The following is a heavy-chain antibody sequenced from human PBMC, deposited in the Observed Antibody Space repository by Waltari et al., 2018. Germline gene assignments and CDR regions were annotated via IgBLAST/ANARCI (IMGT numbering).Heavy chain of an antibody. CDR2: IIPIFGTA. CDR1: GGPFSRYA. CDR3: AREGGFGELLAHFDY. J-gene: IGHJ4*02. Sequence: QVQLVQSGAEVKKPGSSVKVSCKASGGPFSRYAISWVRQAPGQGLEWMGGIIPIFGTANYAQKFQGKVTITADESTSTAYMELSSLRSEDTAVYYCAREGGFGELLAHFDYWGQGTLVTVSS. D-gene: IGHD3-10*01. V-gene: IGHV1-69*12.